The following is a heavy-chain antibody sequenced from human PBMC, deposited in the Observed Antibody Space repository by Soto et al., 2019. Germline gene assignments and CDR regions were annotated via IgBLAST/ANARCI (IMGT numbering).Heavy chain of an antibody. V-gene: IGHV3-7*04. Sequence: PGGSLRLSCAASGLTFSNFWMNWVRQAPGRGLEWLAIIRQDGSEDLYVDSLKDRFTISRDNAKNSLYLQINSLRAEDTAVYYCAGGSGWLIDHWGQGTLVTVSS. CDR2: IRQDGSED. D-gene: IGHD3-10*01. CDR3: AGGSGWLIDH. CDR1: GLTFSNFW. J-gene: IGHJ4*02.